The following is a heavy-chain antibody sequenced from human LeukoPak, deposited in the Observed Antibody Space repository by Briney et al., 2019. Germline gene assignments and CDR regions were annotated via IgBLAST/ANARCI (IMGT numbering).Heavy chain of an antibody. V-gene: IGHV3-23*01. CDR3: AKRGVVIRVILVGFHKEAYYFDS. CDR1: GFNVSYKY. D-gene: IGHD3-22*01. Sequence: GGSLRLSCAASGFNVSYKYMSWVRQAPGKGLEWVAGISDSGGSTNYADSVKGRFTISRDNPKNTLYLQMNSLRAEDTAVYFCAKRGVVIRVILVGFHKEAYYFDSWGQGALVTVSS. CDR2: ISDSGGST. J-gene: IGHJ4*02.